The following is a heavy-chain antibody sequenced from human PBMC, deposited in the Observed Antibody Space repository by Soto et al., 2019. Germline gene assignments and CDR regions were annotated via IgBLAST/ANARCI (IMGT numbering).Heavy chain of an antibody. CDR3: AREATPYYYYGMDV. CDR1: GFTFSSYG. V-gene: IGHV3-33*01. CDR2: IWYDGSNK. Sequence: PGGSLRLSCAASGFTFSSYGMHWVRQAPGKGLEWVAVIWYDGSNKYYADSVKGRFTISRDNSKNTLYLQMNSLRAEDTAVYYCAREATPYYYYGMDVWGQGTTVTVS. J-gene: IGHJ6*02.